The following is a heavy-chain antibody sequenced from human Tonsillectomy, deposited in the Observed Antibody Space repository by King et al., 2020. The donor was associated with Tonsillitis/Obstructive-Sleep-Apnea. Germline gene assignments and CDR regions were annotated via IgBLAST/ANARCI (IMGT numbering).Heavy chain of an antibody. Sequence: EVQLVESGGGLVQPGRSLRLSCAASGFTFDDYAMHWVRRAPGKGLEWVSGISWNSGITGYAESVKGRFTISRDNARNSLYLQMNILRPEDTDLYYCAKDRGYSGSSYHAVEDYAFDVRGPGTMVTVSS. CDR2: ISWNSGIT. V-gene: IGHV3-9*01. CDR1: GFTFDDYA. CDR3: AKDRGYSGSSYHAVEDYAFDV. J-gene: IGHJ3*01. D-gene: IGHD6-6*01.